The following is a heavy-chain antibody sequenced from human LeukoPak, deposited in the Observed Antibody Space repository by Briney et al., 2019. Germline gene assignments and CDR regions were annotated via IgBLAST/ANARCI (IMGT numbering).Heavy chain of an antibody. J-gene: IGHJ6*03. D-gene: IGHD2-15*01. Sequence: GASVKVSCKASGYTFTSYGISWVRQAPGQGLEWMGWISAYNGNTNYAQKLQGRVTMTTDTSTSTAYMELRSLRSDDTAVYYCARAKDEEGDYYSYYMDVWGKGTTVTVSS. CDR2: ISAYNGNT. CDR1: GYTFTSYG. V-gene: IGHV1-18*01. CDR3: ARAKDEEGDYYSYYMDV.